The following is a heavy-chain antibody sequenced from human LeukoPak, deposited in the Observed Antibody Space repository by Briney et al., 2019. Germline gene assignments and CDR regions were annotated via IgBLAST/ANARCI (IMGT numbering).Heavy chain of an antibody. CDR2: IHYSGST. Sequence: SETLSLTCTVSGGSISHYFWSWIRQPPGKALEWIGYIHYSGSTNYNPSLKSRVTISVDPSKNQFSLKLNSVTAADTAVYYCAKTVAGYWYFDLWGRGTLVTVSS. D-gene: IGHD6-19*01. CDR3: AKTVAGYWYFDL. J-gene: IGHJ2*01. CDR1: GGSISHYF. V-gene: IGHV4-59*08.